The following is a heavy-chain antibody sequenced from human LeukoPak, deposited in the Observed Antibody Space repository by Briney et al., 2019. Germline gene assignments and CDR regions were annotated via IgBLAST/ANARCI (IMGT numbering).Heavy chain of an antibody. CDR1: GYTFTSYY. Sequence: ASVKVSCKASGYTFTSYYIHWVRQAPGQGLGWMGIINPSGGITTYAQKFQRRVTMTRDKSTSTVYMELRRLTSEDTAVYYCARDGKTAAGNNFDYWGQGTLVTVSS. J-gene: IGHJ4*02. CDR2: INPSGGIT. V-gene: IGHV1-46*01. CDR3: ARDGKTAAGNNFDY. D-gene: IGHD6-13*01.